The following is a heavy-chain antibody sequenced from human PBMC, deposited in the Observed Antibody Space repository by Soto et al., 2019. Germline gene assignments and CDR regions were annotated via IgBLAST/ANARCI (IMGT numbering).Heavy chain of an antibody. V-gene: IGHV4-59*01. Sequence: SETLSLTCTVSGGSISSYYWSWIRQPPGKGLEWIGYIYYSGSTNYNPSLKSRVTISVDTSKNQFSLKLSSVTAADTAVYYCERGSHSTVTPVVYDPWGQGTLVTVYS. J-gene: IGHJ5*02. CDR3: ERGSHSTVTPVVYDP. CDR1: GGSISSYY. CDR2: IYYSGST. D-gene: IGHD4-17*01.